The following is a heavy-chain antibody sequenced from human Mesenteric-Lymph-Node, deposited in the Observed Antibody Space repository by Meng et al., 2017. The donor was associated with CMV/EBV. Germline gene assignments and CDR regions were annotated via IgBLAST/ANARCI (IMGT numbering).Heavy chain of an antibody. CDR2: IKQDGSEK. D-gene: IGHD3-3*01. CDR3: ARDRVPWSGYSTFDY. J-gene: IGHJ4*02. V-gene: IGHV3-7*01. CDR1: GFTFTNYW. Sequence: GESLKISCAASGFTFTNYWMSWVRQAPGKGLEWVANIKQDGSEKYYVGSVKGRFTISRDNAKNSLYLQMNSLRADDTAVYYCARDRVPWSGYSTFDYWGQGTLVTVSS.